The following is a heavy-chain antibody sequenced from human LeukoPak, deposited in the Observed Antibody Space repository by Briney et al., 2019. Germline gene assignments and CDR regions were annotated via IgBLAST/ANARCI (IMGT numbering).Heavy chain of an antibody. D-gene: IGHD1-26*01. J-gene: IGHJ4*02. CDR1: GYSISSGYY. Sequence: SETLSLTCAVSGYSISSGYYWGWIRQPPGKGLEWIGSIYHSGSTYYNPSLKSRVTISVDTSKNQFSLKLSSVTAADTAVYYCARQVGATRFYYFDYWGQGTLDTVSS. CDR2: IYHSGST. CDR3: ARQVGATRFYYFDY. V-gene: IGHV4-38-2*01.